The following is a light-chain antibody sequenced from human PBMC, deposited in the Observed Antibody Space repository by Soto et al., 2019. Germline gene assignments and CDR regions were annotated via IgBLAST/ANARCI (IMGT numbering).Light chain of an antibody. CDR3: CSYAGDSTYV. CDR2: EVS. J-gene: IGLJ1*01. Sequence: QSVPTQPASVSGSPGQSITISCTGTSSDVGTYNLVSWFQQHPGKAPRLLIYEVSQRPSGVSSRFSGSKSGNTASLTISGLQAEDEADYYCCSYAGDSTYVFGTGTKLTV. CDR1: SSDVGTYNL. V-gene: IGLV2-23*02.